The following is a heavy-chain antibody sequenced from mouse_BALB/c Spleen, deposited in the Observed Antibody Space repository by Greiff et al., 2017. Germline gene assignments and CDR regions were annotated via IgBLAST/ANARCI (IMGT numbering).Heavy chain of an antibody. J-gene: IGHJ1*01. D-gene: IGHD2-12*01. CDR1: GFTFSSYA. CDR2: ISSGGST. V-gene: IGHV5-6-5*01. Sequence: DVQLVESGGGLVKPGGSLKLSCAASGFTFSSYAMSWVRQTPEKRLEWVASISSGGSTYYPDSVKGRFTISRDNARNILYLQMSSLRSEDTAMYYCARAYDWYFDVWGAGTTVTVSS. CDR3: ARAYDWYFDV.